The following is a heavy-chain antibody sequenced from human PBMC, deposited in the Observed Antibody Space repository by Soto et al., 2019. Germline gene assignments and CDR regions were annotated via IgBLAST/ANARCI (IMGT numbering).Heavy chain of an antibody. D-gene: IGHD3-10*01. V-gene: IGHV4-59*01. J-gene: IGHJ5*02. CDR2: IYYSGST. CDR3: ARDGGFGEFDP. CDR1: GGSISSYY. Sequence: QVQLRESGPGLVKPSETLSLTCTVSGGSISSYYWSWIRQPPGKGLEWIGYIYYSGSTNYNPSLKSRVTISVDTSKNQFSLKLSSVTAADTAVYYCARDGGFGEFDPWGQGTLVTVSS.